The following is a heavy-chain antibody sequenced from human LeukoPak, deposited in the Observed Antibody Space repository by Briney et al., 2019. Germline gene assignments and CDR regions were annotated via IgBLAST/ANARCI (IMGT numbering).Heavy chain of an antibody. V-gene: IGHV3-7*01. D-gene: IGHD6-13*01. CDR2: IKQDGSEK. J-gene: IGHJ4*02. Sequence: GGSLRLSCAASEFTFSSYWMSWVRQAPGKGLEWVANIKQDGSEKYYVDSVKGRFTISRDNAKNSLYLQMNSLRAEDTALYYCARDTRYSSNWILDYWGQGTLVTVSS. CDR1: EFTFSSYW. CDR3: ARDTRYSSNWILDY.